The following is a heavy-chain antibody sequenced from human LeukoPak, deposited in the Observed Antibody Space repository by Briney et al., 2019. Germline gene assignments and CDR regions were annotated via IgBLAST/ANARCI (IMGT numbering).Heavy chain of an antibody. Sequence: SETLSLTCTVSGGSIGSGDYYWSWIRQPPGEGLEWIGYIYYSGSTYYNPSLKSRVTISVDTSKNQFSLKLSSVTAADTAVYYCARDQDVSGRPGLWFDPWGQGTLVTVSS. D-gene: IGHD3-16*01. CDR1: GGSIGSGDYY. J-gene: IGHJ5*02. V-gene: IGHV4-30-4*01. CDR3: ARDQDVSGRPGLWFDP. CDR2: IYYSGST.